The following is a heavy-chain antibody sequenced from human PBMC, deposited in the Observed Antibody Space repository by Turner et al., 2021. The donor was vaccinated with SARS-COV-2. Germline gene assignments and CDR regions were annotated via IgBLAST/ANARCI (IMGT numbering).Heavy chain of an antibody. Sequence: VQLVPSVSVVKKPGSSVKVSCKASGGTFSSYAISWVRQAPGQGLEWMGGISTIFGTPNDAQKIQGRVKITADEPTRKAYMELSSQRSEDTAVYYCAMDYDSRGYGWFDPWGQGTLVTVSS. CDR1: GGTFSSYA. CDR3: AMDYDSRGYGWFDP. J-gene: IGHJ5*02. D-gene: IGHD3-22*01. CDR2: ISTIFGTP. V-gene: IGHV1-69*01.